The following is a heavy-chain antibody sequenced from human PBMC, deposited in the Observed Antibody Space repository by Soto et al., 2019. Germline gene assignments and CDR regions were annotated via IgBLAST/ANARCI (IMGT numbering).Heavy chain of an antibody. CDR2: VYESGRT. V-gene: IGHV4-38-2*01. CDR1: GYSISSGYY. D-gene: IGHD1-26*01. J-gene: IGHJ4*02. CDR3: ARSEAAFSGNFDY. Sequence: SETLSLTCAVSGYSISSGYYWGWIRQPPGKGLEWIGNVYESGRTHYNSSLKSRVTISVDTSKNQFSLKLTSVTAADTAVYYCARSEAAFSGNFDYWGQGTQVTVSS.